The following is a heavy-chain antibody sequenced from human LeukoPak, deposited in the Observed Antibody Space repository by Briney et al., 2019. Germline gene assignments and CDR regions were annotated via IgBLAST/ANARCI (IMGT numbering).Heavy chain of an antibody. D-gene: IGHD4-17*01. CDR1: TDPITNGYS. CDR2: FYLSGST. V-gene: IGHV4-38-2*01. CDR3: AKTDYGHYSGFEV. Sequence: PSETLSLTCVVSTDPITNGYSWGWVRQPPGKGREWIGSFYLSGSTHYNPSLRSRVTISVDKSKNQFSLTVSSVTAADTAVYFCAKTDYGHYSGFEVWGQGIMVTVSS. J-gene: IGHJ3*01.